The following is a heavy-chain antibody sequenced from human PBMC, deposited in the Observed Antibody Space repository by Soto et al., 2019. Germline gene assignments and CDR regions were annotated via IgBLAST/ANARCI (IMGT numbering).Heavy chain of an antibody. Sequence: EVQLEESGGDLVQPGGSLRLSCAASGFTLSAYWTTWVRQAPGKGLEWVANINRDGSKKSYLDSVRGRFTISRDNVGNSLYLQMDSLRADDTALYYCARDVSPGSSSLYLDAFDIWGQGTMVTVSS. D-gene: IGHD6-13*01. CDR3: ARDVSPGSSSLYLDAFDI. CDR2: INRDGSKK. V-gene: IGHV3-7*05. CDR1: GFTLSAYW. J-gene: IGHJ3*02.